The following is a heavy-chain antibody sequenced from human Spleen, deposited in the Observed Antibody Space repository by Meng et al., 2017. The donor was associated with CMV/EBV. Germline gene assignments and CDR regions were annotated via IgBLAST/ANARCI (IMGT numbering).Heavy chain of an antibody. CDR2: ISSSSTYI. Sequence: GESLKISCAASGFTFHTYNMNWVRQAPGKGLEWVSSISSSSTYIYYADSLQGRFTISRDNPKNLLYLQMNSLRAEDTAVYYCARDYDFWGGYDGYYYGMDVWGQGTTVTVSS. CDR3: ARDYDFWGGYDGYYYGMDV. J-gene: IGHJ6*02. V-gene: IGHV3-21*01. CDR1: GFTFHTYN. D-gene: IGHD3-3*01.